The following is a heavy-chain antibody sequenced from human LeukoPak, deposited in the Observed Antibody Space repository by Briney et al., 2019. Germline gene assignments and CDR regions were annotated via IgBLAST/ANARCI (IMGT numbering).Heavy chain of an antibody. V-gene: IGHV1-69*13. CDR1: GGTFGSYA. Sequence: SVKVSCKASGGTFGSYAISWVRQAPGQGLEWMGVIIPIFGTANYAQKFQGRVTITADESTSTAYMELSSLRSEDTAVYYCARTQYSSGWYYDYDYWGQGTLVTVSS. J-gene: IGHJ4*02. CDR2: IIPIFGTA. CDR3: ARTQYSSGWYYDYDY. D-gene: IGHD6-19*01.